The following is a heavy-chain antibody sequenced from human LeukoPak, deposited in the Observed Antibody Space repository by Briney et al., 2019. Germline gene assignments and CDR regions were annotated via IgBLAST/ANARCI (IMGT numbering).Heavy chain of an antibody. CDR2: INPNSGGT. Sequence: ASVKVSCKASGYTFTGYYMHWVRQAPGQGLEWMGWINPNSGGTNYAQKFQGWVTMTRDTSISTAYMELSRLRSDDTAMYYCARENDCSSTSCYDYWGQGTLVTVSS. D-gene: IGHD2-2*01. J-gene: IGHJ4*02. V-gene: IGHV1-2*04. CDR1: GYTFTGYY. CDR3: ARENDCSSTSCYDY.